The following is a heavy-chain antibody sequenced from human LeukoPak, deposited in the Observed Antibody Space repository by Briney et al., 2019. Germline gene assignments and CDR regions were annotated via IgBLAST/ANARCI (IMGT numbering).Heavy chain of an antibody. J-gene: IGHJ1*01. D-gene: IGHD2-21*01. CDR2: ISYDGSNK. CDR1: GFTFSSYG. V-gene: IGHV3-30*18. CDR3: AKGPISPPEYFQH. Sequence: GGSLRLSCAASGFTFSSYGMHWVRQAPGKGLEWVAVISYDGSNKYYADSVKGRFTISRDNSKNTLYLQMNSLGAEDTAVYYCAKGPISPPEYFQHWGQGTLVTVAS.